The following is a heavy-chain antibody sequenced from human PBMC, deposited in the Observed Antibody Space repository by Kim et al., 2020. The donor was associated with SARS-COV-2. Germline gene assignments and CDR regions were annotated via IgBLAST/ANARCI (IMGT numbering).Heavy chain of an antibody. Sequence: SLRLSCAASGFTFDDYAMHWVWQAPGKGLEWVSGISWNSVSIGYADSVKGRFTISRDNAKNSLYLQMNSLRAEDTALYYCAKDLKFGSSWYLFGYYG. CDR1: GFTFDDYA. CDR3: AKDLKFGSSWYLFGYYG. D-gene: IGHD6-13*01. J-gene: IGHJ6*01. CDR2: ISWNSVSI. V-gene: IGHV3-9*01.